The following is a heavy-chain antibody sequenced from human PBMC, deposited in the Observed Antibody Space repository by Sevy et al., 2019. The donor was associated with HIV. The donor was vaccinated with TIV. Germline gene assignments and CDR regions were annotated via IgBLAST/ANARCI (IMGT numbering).Heavy chain of an antibody. J-gene: IGHJ4*02. CDR3: ARVQGQDGDYFVGSFDY. CDR1: GYTFTSYY. V-gene: IGHV1-46*03. D-gene: IGHD4-17*01. Sequence: ASVKVSCKASGYTFTSYYMHWVRQAPGQGLEWMGIINPSGGSTSYAQKFQGRVTMTRDTSTSTVYMELSSLRSEDTAVYYCARVQGQDGDYFVGSFDYWGQGALVTVSS. CDR2: INPSGGST.